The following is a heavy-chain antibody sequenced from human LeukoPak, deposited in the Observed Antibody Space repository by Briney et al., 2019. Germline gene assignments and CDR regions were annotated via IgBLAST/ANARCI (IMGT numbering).Heavy chain of an antibody. Sequence: ASVKVSCKASGYTFTGYSLHWVRQTPGQGLQWMGWINPNSGDTNYAQKFQGRVTMTRDTSITTAYMDLSRLRPDDTAVYYCARDYRKRVTGTGPGFANWGQGTLVTVSS. V-gene: IGHV1-2*02. CDR2: INPNSGDT. CDR1: GYTFTGYS. J-gene: IGHJ3*02. CDR3: ARDYRKRVTGTGPGFAN. D-gene: IGHD1-1*01.